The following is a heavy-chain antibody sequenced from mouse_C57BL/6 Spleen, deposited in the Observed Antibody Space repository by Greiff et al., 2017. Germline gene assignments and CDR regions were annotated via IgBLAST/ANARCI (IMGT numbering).Heavy chain of an antibody. Sequence: VQLQQSGPELVKPGASVKISCKASGYTFTDYYMNWVKQSHGKSLEWIGDINPNNGGTSYNQKFKGKATLTVDKSSSTAYMELRSLTSEDSAVYYCASSYGSSSAWFAYWGQGTLVTVSA. CDR3: ASSYGSSSAWFAY. V-gene: IGHV1-26*01. D-gene: IGHD1-1*01. CDR2: INPNNGGT. CDR1: GYTFTDYY. J-gene: IGHJ3*01.